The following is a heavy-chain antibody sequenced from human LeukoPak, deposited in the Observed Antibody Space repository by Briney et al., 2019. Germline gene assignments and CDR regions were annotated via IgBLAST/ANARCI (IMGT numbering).Heavy chain of an antibody. Sequence: GGSLKLSCEASGFTFSNARMSWVRQAPGKGLEWVGRINSKTDGGTTDYAAPVKGRFTISRDDSKNTLYLQMNSLKTEDTAVYYCTTTTSIAARGHFDYWGQGTLVTVSS. CDR2: INSKTDGGTT. CDR3: TTTTSIAARGHFDY. CDR1: GFTFSNAR. D-gene: IGHD6-6*01. V-gene: IGHV3-15*01. J-gene: IGHJ4*02.